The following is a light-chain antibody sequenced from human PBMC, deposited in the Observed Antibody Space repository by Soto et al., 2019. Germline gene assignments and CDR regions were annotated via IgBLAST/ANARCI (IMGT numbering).Light chain of an antibody. V-gene: IGKV3-11*01. J-gene: IGKJ4*01. CDR1: QSVSSY. CDR2: DAS. CDR3: QQRSNWTLT. Sequence: EVVLTQSPATLSLSPGERATLSFRASQSVSSYLAWYQQKPGQAPRLLIYDASNTATGIPARFSGSGSGTDFTLTISSLEPEDFAVYYCQQRSNWTLTFGGGTKVDIK.